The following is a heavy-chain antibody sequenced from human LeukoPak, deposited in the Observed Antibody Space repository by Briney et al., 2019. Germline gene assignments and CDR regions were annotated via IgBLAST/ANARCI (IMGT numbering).Heavy chain of an antibody. CDR1: GFTFSSYW. Sequence: GGSLRLSCAVSGFTFSSYWMSWVRQAPGKGLEWVANIKQDETEKSYVGSVKGRFTISRDNAKNLLYLQMNSLRAEDTAVYYGARVFAWSSDYWGQGTLVTVSS. CDR3: ARVFAWSSDY. J-gene: IGHJ4*02. CDR2: IKQDETEK. D-gene: IGHD2-15*01. V-gene: IGHV3-7*01.